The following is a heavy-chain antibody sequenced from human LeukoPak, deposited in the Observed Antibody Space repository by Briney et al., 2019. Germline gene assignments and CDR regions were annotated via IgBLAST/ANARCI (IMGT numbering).Heavy chain of an antibody. V-gene: IGHV3-21*01. CDR1: GFTFSSYS. CDR2: ISSSSSNI. CDR3: ARVFSTRRSGSYQYLDY. D-gene: IGHD3-10*01. J-gene: IGHJ4*02. Sequence: GGSLRLSCAASGFTFSSYSMNWVRQAPGKGLEWVSSISSSSSNIYYAGSVKGRFTISRDNAKNSLYLQMNSLRAEDTAVYYCARVFSTRRSGSYQYLDYWGQGTLVTVSS.